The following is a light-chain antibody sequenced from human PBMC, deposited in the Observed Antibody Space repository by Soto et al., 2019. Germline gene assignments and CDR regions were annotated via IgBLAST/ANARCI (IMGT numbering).Light chain of an antibody. CDR2: DVS. V-gene: IGLV2-14*01. CDR1: SSDVGGYNY. CDR3: SSYTSSSTLGHVV. Sequence: QSALTQPASVSGSPGQSITISCTGTSSDVGGYNYVSWYQQHPGKAPKFMIYDVSNRPSGVSNRFSGSKSGNTASLTISGLQAEDEADYYCSSYTSSSTLGHVVFGEGTKLTVL. J-gene: IGLJ2*01.